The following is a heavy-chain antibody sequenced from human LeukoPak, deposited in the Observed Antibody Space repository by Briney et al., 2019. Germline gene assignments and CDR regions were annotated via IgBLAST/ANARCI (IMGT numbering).Heavy chain of an antibody. CDR1: GGSISSSSYY. J-gene: IGHJ5*02. V-gene: IGHV4-39*07. Sequence: SETLSLTCTVSGGSISSSSYYWGWIRQPPGKGLEWIGSIYYSGSTYYNPSLKSRVTISVDTSKNQFSPKLSSVTAADTAVYYCARDLDSRRLLAQFDPWGQGTLVTVSS. CDR2: IYYSGST. D-gene: IGHD3-22*01. CDR3: ARDLDSRRLLAQFDP.